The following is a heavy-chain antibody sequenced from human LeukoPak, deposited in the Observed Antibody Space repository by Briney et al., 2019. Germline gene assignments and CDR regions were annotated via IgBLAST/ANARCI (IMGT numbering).Heavy chain of an antibody. V-gene: IGHV1-69*06. Sequence: GSSVKVSCKASGGTFSSYEISWVRQAPGQGLEWMGGIIPMFGTAKYAQKFQSRVTITADKSTSTAYMELSSLRSEDTAVYYCASGTTDIVVVPATLRNYYFDYWGQGTLVTVSS. CDR1: GGTFSSYE. CDR3: ASGTTDIVVVPATLRNYYFDY. J-gene: IGHJ4*02. D-gene: IGHD2-2*01. CDR2: IIPMFGTA.